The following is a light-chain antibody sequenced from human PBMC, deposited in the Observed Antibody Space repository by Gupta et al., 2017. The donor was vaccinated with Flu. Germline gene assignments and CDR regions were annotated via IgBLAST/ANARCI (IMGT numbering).Light chain of an antibody. CDR3: QQRSNWPLT. CDR1: QCVSSY. Sequence: EIVLTQSPATLSLSPGERATLSCRASQCVSSYLAWYQQKPGQAPRLLIYDASNRATGIPARFSGSGSGTDFALTISSLEPEDFAVYYCQQRSNWPLTFGGGTEVEIK. J-gene: IGKJ4*01. CDR2: DAS. V-gene: IGKV3-11*01.